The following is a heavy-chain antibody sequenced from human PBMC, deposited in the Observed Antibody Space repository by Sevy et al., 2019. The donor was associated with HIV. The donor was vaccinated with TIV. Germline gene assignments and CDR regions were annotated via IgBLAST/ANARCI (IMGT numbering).Heavy chain of an antibody. D-gene: IGHD3-10*01. CDR3: AGGGYYYGNAAYYPLDS. CDR2: ICSDGAYQ. Sequence: GGSLRLSCAATGFTFSKYAMHWVRQAPGKGMEWVAIICSDGAYQYHGDSVKGRFTISRDNSKNTVYLQMNNVRVEDKAVYYCAGGGYYYGNAAYYPLDSWGQGTLVTVSS. J-gene: IGHJ4*02. CDR1: GFTFSKYA. V-gene: IGHV3-33*01.